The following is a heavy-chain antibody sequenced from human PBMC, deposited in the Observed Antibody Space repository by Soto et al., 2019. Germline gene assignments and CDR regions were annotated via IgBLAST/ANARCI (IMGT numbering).Heavy chain of an antibody. V-gene: IGHV4-59*01. CDR2: IYYSGST. J-gene: IGHJ4*02. D-gene: IGHD3-3*01. CDR1: GGSISGYY. Sequence: SETLFLTCTFSGGSISGYYWSWIRQPPGKGLEWIGYIYYSGSTNYNPSLKSRATISVDTSKNQVSMKLSSVTAADTAVYYCAREVSWSGYFDYWGQGTLVTVSS. CDR3: AREVSWSGYFDY.